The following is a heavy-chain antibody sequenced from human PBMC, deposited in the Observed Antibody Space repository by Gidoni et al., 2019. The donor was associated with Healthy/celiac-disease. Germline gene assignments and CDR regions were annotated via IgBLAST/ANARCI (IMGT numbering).Heavy chain of an antibody. CDR3: ARESRGDYVNYYYYYMDV. CDR2: IYYSGST. J-gene: IGHJ6*03. Sequence: QVQLQESGPGLVKPSQTLSLTCTVSGGSISSGAYYWSWIRQPPGKGLEWIGYIYYSGSTYYNPSLKSRVTISVDTSKNQFSLKLSSVTAADTAVYYCARESRGDYVNYYYYYMDVWGKGTTVTVSS. V-gene: IGHV4-30-4*01. D-gene: IGHD4-17*01. CDR1: GGSISSGAYY.